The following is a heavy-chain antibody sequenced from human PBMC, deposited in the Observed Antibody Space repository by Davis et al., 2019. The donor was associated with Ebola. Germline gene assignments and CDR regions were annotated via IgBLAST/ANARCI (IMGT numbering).Heavy chain of an antibody. V-gene: IGHV4-39*07. Sequence: PGGSLRLSCSVSGDSISGSHYYWAWTRQSPGKGLEWIGSIYYSGSTHYNPSLKSRITISVDTSKNHFSLNLKSVTAADTAVYYCVANSSSSPWFDPWGQGTQVIVSS. CDR1: GDSISGSHYY. D-gene: IGHD6-6*01. CDR3: VANSSSSPWFDP. CDR2: IYYSGST. J-gene: IGHJ5*02.